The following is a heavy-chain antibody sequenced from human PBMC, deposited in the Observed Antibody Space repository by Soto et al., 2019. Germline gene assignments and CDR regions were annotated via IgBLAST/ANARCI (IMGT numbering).Heavy chain of an antibody. Sequence: SVKVSCKASGGTFSSYAISWVRQAPGQGLEWMGGIIPIFRTSNYAQKFHGRLTITANKSTSTAYIELSSLRYEDTAVYYCASSGKSNIMSYYYCNMDVCGQGTTVTVYS. CDR3: ASSGKSNIMSYYYCNMDV. CDR2: IIPIFRTS. J-gene: IGHJ6*02. D-gene: IGHD1-26*01. V-gene: IGHV1-69*06. CDR1: GGTFSSYA.